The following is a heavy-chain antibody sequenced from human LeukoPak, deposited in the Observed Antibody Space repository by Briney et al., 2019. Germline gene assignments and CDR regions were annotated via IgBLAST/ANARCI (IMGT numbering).Heavy chain of an antibody. V-gene: IGHV3-23*01. CDR2: ISGSGSST. Sequence: GGSLRLSCAASGFTFTSYAMNWVRQAPGKGLEWVSTISGSGSSTYYVDSVKGRFTISRDNSKNTLYLQMNSLRAEDTAVYYCARGYCSSTSCYMDVWGQGTTVT. D-gene: IGHD2-2*01. CDR3: ARGYCSSTSCYMDV. J-gene: IGHJ6*02. CDR1: GFTFTSYA.